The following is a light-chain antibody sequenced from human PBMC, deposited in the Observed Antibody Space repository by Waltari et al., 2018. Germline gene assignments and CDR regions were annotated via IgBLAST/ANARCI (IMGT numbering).Light chain of an antibody. J-gene: IGLJ3*02. CDR3: AVWDDSLNAQL. CDR2: YGD. Sequence: QSVVTQTPSVSAAPRQRVTISCSGSSSNIGNNVVNWYQPFPGKAPKLLIYYGDGLAAGVSGRFSGSRSGTSASLAISGLQSEDEADYYCAVWDDSLNAQLFGGGTKVTVL. V-gene: IGLV1-36*01. CDR1: SSNIGNNV.